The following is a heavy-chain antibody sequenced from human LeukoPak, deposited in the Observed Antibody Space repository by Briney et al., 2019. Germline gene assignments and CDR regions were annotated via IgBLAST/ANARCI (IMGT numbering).Heavy chain of an antibody. J-gene: IGHJ4*02. CDR1: GFSLSNYA. CDR2: ISTTSTSI. D-gene: IGHD1-26*01. Sequence: PGGSLRLSCVVSGFSLSNYAMNWVRQAPGRGPEWVSLISTTSTSIYYADSVKGRFTVSRDNAKNSLYLQMNSLRAEDTAVYYCARGVGATHFDCWGQGTLVTVST. V-gene: IGHV3-21*06. CDR3: ARGVGATHFDC.